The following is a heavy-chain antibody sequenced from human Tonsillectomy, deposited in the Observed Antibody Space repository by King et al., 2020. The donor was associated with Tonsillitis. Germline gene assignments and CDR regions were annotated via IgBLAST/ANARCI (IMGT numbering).Heavy chain of an antibody. CDR1: GFTFSSYS. J-gene: IGHJ6*02. Sequence: VQLVESGGGLVQPGGSLRLSCAASGFTFSSYSMNWVRQAPGKGLEWVSYISSSSSTIYYADSVKGRFTISRDNAKNLLYLQMNSLRAEDTAVYYCASKDDYYDMDVWGQGTTVTVSS. CDR2: ISSSSSTI. CDR3: ASKDDYYDMDV. D-gene: IGHD2-15*01. V-gene: IGHV3-48*04.